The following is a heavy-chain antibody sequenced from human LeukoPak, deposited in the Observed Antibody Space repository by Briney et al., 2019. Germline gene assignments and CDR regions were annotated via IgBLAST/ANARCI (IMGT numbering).Heavy chain of an antibody. Sequence: GSSVKVSCKASGGTFSSYGISWVRQAPGQGLEWMGGIIPIFGTANYAQKFQGRVTITADESTSTAYMELSSLRSEDTAVYYCARGGGYCSSTSCYSSWFDPWGQGTLVTVSS. CDR3: ARGGGYCSSTSCYSSWFDP. V-gene: IGHV1-69*01. J-gene: IGHJ5*02. CDR2: IIPIFGTA. D-gene: IGHD2-2*01. CDR1: GGTFSSYG.